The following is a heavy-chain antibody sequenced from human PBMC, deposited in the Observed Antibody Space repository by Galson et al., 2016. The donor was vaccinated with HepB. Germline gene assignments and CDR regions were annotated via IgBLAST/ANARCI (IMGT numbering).Heavy chain of an antibody. CDR3: ASGYTSGV. J-gene: IGHJ3*01. Sequence: SLRLSCAASGFIFSTYWMSWVRQAPGKGLEWVANIKQDGSEKYYVDSVKGRFTISRDNAKKSLFLQMNSLRVEDTAVYYCASGYTSGVWGQGTMVTVSS. D-gene: IGHD6-19*01. V-gene: IGHV3-7*03. CDR2: IKQDGSEK. CDR1: GFIFSTYW.